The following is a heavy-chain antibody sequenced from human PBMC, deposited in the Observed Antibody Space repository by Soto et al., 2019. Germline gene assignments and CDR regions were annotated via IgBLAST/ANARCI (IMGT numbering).Heavy chain of an antibody. CDR3: AKEHNWNPQDV. CDR1: GFTFSSYG. CDR2: ISYDGSNK. D-gene: IGHD1-20*01. Sequence: GGSLRLSCAASGFTFSSYGMHWVRQAPGKGLEWVAVISYDGSNKYYADSVKGRFTISRDNSKNTLYLQMNSLRAEDTAVYYCAKEHNWNPQDVWGKGTTVTVSS. J-gene: IGHJ6*04. V-gene: IGHV3-30*18.